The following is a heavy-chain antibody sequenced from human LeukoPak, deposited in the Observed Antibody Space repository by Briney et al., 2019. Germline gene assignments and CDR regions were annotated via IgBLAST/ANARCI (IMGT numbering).Heavy chain of an antibody. J-gene: IGHJ4*02. CDR1: GFRFTDYP. Sequence: GGSLSLSCGTSGFRFTDYPMNWLRQAPGKGLEGISNIRTTAEGAKYAYYAGSVKSPVTNSRDDGKNTLYLHMNSLRDDDTAVYYCATDQRYAFDYWGQGILVTVSS. V-gene: IGHV3-48*02. CDR2: IRTTAEGAKYA. CDR3: ATDQRYAFDY. D-gene: IGHD3-9*01.